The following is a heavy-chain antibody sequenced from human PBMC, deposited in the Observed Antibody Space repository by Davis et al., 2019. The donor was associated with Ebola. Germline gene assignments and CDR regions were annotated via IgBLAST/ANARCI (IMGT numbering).Heavy chain of an antibody. CDR2: IWYDGSNK. D-gene: IGHD3-10*01. Sequence: GESLKISCAASGFTFSSYGMHWVRQAPGKGLEWVAVIWYDGSNKYYADSVKGRFTISRDNSKNTLYLQMNSLRAEDTAVYYCARDVGVEFDYWGQGALVTVSS. V-gene: IGHV3-33*01. CDR3: ARDVGVEFDY. J-gene: IGHJ4*02. CDR1: GFTFSSYG.